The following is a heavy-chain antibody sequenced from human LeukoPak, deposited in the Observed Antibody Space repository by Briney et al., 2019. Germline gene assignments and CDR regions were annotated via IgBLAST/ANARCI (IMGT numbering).Heavy chain of an antibody. CDR1: GFTFGSYA. CDR3: AKATLTGTKKPLDY. CDR2: ISGSGAST. D-gene: IGHD1-7*01. Sequence: GGSLSLSCAASGFTFGSYAMNWTGQAPGKGLEWVSTISGSGASTYYADSVKGRFTISRDNSKNTMYLKMNSLRAEDTAVYYCAKATLTGTKKPLDYWGQGTLVTVSS. V-gene: IGHV3-23*01. J-gene: IGHJ4*02.